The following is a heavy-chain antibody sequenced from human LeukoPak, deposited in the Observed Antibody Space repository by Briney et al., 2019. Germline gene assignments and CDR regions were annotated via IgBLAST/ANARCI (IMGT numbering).Heavy chain of an antibody. J-gene: IGHJ3*02. V-gene: IGHV4-59*01. D-gene: IGHD3-3*01. CDR2: IYYSGST. Sequence: SETLSLTCTVSGGSISSYYRSWLRQPPGKGLEWIGYIYYSGSTNYNPSLKSRVTISVDTSKNQFSLKLSSVTAADTAVYYCARGSYDFWSGYPDAFDIWGQGTMVTVSS. CDR1: GGSISSYY. CDR3: ARGSYDFWSGYPDAFDI.